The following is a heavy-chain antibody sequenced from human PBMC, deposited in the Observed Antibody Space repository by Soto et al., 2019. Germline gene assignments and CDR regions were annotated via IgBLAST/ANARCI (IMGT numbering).Heavy chain of an antibody. CDR3: AGGRIVVVGSRAYYGMDV. CDR1: GGTPSNSA. CDR2: IIPVFGPV. J-gene: IGHJ6*02. V-gene: IGHV1-69*01. D-gene: IGHD3-22*01. Sequence: QVHLLLQSGAEVKKPGSSVKVSCKASGGTPSNSAISWVRQAPGQGLEWMGGIIPVFGPVKYAQNFRGRVTITADESTNTAYMELSSLRPEDTAVYYCAGGRIVVVGSRAYYGMDVWGQGTTVTVSS.